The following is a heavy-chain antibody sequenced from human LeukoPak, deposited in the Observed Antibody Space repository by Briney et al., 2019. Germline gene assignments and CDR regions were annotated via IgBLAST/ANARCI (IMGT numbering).Heavy chain of an antibody. CDR1: GGSIRSHY. CDR2: IYYSGST. CDR3: AREGTDQYYYYYMDV. V-gene: IGHV4-59*11. J-gene: IGHJ6*03. D-gene: IGHD3-10*01. Sequence: SETLSLTCTVSGGSIRSHYWSWIRRPPGKGLEWIGYIYYSGSTSYNPSLKSRVTISLDTSKNQFSLKLSSVTAADTAVYYCAREGTDQYYYYYMDVWGKGTTVTVSS.